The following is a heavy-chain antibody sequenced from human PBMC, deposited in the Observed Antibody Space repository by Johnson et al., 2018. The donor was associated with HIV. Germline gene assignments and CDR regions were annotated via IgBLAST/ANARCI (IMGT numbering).Heavy chain of an antibody. CDR1: GFTFSSYG. CDR3: AKDRSRLHDAFDI. D-gene: IGHD5-24*01. V-gene: IGHV3-30*18. CDR2: ISYDGSNR. J-gene: IGHJ3*02. Sequence: ESGGGVVQPGRSLRLSCAASGFTFSSYGMHWVRQAPGKGLEWVAVISYDGSNRYYADSVKGRFTISRDNSKNTLYLQMNTLGAEDTAVDYCAKDRSRLHDAFDIWGQGTMVTVSS.